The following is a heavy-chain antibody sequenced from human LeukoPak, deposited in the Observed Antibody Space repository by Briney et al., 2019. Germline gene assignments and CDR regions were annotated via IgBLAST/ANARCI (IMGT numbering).Heavy chain of an antibody. CDR2: INSDGSST. J-gene: IGHJ4*02. D-gene: IGHD7-27*01. Sequence: GGSLRLSCAASGFTFSSYWMHWVRQAPGKGLVWVSRINSDGSSTSYADSVEGRFTISRDNSKNTLYLQMNSLRAEDTAVYYCAKATLTGDLPFFDYWGQGTLVTVSS. CDR1: GFTFSSYW. V-gene: IGHV3-74*01. CDR3: AKATLTGDLPFFDY.